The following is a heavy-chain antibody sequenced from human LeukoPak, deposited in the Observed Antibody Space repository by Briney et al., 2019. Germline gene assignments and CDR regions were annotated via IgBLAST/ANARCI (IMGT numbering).Heavy chain of an antibody. CDR3: IRDFGSVGATNAFDI. CDR2: SNGDGSST. D-gene: IGHD1-26*01. Sequence: GGSLRLSCVASGFTFSRYCMHWVRQAPGKGLEWVSRSNGDGSSTSYADSVKGRFTISRDNAKNTVYLQMNSLRVEDTAVYYCIRDFGSVGATNAFDIWGQGTMVTVSS. CDR1: GFTFSRYC. J-gene: IGHJ3*02. V-gene: IGHV3-74*01.